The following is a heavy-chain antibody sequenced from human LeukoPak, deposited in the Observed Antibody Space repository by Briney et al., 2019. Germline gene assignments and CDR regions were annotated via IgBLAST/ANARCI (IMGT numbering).Heavy chain of an antibody. D-gene: IGHD1-26*01. CDR2: ISSDGSNK. CDR1: GFIFSTYA. CDR3: ARDDIIVGATTLDY. Sequence: PGGSLRVSCEAPGFIFSTYAMHWVRQAPGKGLEWLAVISSDGSNKYHVDSVKGRFTISRDNSKNTLYLEMDSVRLGDTAVYYCARDDIIVGATTLDYWGQGTLVTVSS. V-gene: IGHV3-30*04. J-gene: IGHJ4*02.